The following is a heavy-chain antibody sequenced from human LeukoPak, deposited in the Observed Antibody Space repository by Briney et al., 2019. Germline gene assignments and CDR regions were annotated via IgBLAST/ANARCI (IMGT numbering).Heavy chain of an antibody. Sequence: NPSETLSLTCTVSGGSISSYYWSWIRQPAGKGLEWIGRIYTSGSTNYNPSLKSRVTMSVGTSKNQFSLKLSSVTAADTAVYYCARCSTGTYYYHYYMDVWGKGTTVTVSS. J-gene: IGHJ6*03. V-gene: IGHV4-4*07. CDR2: IYTSGST. CDR1: GGSISSYY. D-gene: IGHD1-1*01. CDR3: ARCSTGTYYYHYYMDV.